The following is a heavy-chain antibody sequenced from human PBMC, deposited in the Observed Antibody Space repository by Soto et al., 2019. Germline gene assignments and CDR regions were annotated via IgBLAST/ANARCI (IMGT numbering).Heavy chain of an antibody. CDR3: AREVWGPRPLDAFDI. CDR1: GFTFSSYG. D-gene: IGHD2-8*01. CDR2: ISYDGSNK. Sequence: GGSLRLSCAASGFTFSSYGMHWVCQAPGKGLEWVAVISYDGSNKYYADSVKGRFTISRDNSKNTLYLQMNSLRAEDTAVYYCAREVWGPRPLDAFDIWGQGTMVTVSS. V-gene: IGHV3-30*03. J-gene: IGHJ3*02.